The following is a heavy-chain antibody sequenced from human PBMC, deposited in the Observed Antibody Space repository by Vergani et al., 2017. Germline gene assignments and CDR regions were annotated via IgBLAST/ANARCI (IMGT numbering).Heavy chain of an antibody. V-gene: IGHV4-39*01. D-gene: IGHD2-15*01. CDR1: GGSISSSSYY. J-gene: IGHJ4*02. Sequence: QLQLQESGPGLVKPSETLSLTCTVSGGSISSSSYYWGWIRQPPGKGLELIGSIYYSGSTYYNPSLKSRVTISVDTSKNQFSLKLSSVTAADAAVYYCARINVCSGGSCYSAASDYWGQGTLVTVSS. CDR2: IYYSGST. CDR3: ARINVCSGGSCYSAASDY.